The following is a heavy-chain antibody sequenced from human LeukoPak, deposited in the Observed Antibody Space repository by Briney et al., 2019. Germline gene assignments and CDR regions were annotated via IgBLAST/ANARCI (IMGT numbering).Heavy chain of an antibody. CDR3: ARGREVGYFDWFPNWFDP. V-gene: IGHV1-8*01. D-gene: IGHD3-9*01. CDR2: MNPNSGNT. Sequence: ASVKVSCKASGYTFTSYDINWVRQATGQGLEWMGWMNPNSGNTGYAQKFQGRVTMTRNTSISTAYMELSSLRSEDTAVYYCARGREVGYFDWFPNWFDPWGQGTLVTVSS. J-gene: IGHJ5*02. CDR1: GYTFTSYD.